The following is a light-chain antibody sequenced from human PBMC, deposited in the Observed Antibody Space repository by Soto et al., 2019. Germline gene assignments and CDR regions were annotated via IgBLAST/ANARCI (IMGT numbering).Light chain of an antibody. CDR2: KAS. Sequence: DIQMTQSPSTLSASVGDRVTITCRASQSINNWLAWYQQRPGKAPKLLIYKASSLETGVPSRVSGSGSGTEFPLPISSLQPEDFATYYCQQYSSYPYTFGQGTKLEIK. V-gene: IGKV1-5*03. J-gene: IGKJ2*01. CDR3: QQYSSYPYT. CDR1: QSINNW.